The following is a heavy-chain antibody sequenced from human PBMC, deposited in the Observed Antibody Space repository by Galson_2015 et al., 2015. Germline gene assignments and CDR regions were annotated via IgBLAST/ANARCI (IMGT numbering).Heavy chain of an antibody. CDR1: GGSISSGSYY. CDR2: IYTSGST. CDR3: AREKWELRGGDAFDI. Sequence: TLSLTCTVSGGSISSGSYYWSWIRQPAGKGLEWIGRIYTSGSTNYNPSLKSRVTISVDTSKNQFSLKLSSVTAADTAVYYCAREKWELRGGDAFDIWGQGTMVTVSS. J-gene: IGHJ3*02. V-gene: IGHV4-61*02. D-gene: IGHD1-26*01.